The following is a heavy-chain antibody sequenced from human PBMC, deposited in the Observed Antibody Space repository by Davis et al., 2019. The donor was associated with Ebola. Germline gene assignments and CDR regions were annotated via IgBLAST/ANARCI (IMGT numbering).Heavy chain of an antibody. J-gene: IGHJ5*02. CDR2: ISGSGGIA. Sequence: GESLKISCAASGFTFSNYAMTWIRQAPGEGLEWVSTISGSGGIAYYADSVQGRFTISRDNGKNTLFLQVNSLRAEDTAVYYCAKGVGTTAVADSWGQGTLVAVPS. V-gene: IGHV3-23*01. D-gene: IGHD1-26*01. CDR3: AKGVGTTAVADS. CDR1: GFTFSNYA.